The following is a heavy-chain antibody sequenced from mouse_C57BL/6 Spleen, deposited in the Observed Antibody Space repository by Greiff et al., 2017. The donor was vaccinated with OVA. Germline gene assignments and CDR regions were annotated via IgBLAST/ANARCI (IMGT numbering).Heavy chain of an antibody. CDR1: GFNIKDYY. CDR3: ARYPTVVATRYFDY. Sequence: EVHLVESGAELVKPGASVKLSCTASGFNIKDYYMHWVKQRTEQGLEWIGRIDPEDGETKYAPKFQGKATITAVTSSNTAYLQLSSLTSEDTAVYYCARYPTVVATRYFDYWGQGTTLTVSS. CDR2: IDPEDGET. V-gene: IGHV14-2*01. D-gene: IGHD1-1*01. J-gene: IGHJ2*01.